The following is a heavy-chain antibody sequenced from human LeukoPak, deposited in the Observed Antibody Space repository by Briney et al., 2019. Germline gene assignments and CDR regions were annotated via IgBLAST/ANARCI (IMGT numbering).Heavy chain of an antibody. J-gene: IGHJ3*02. CDR1: GFTFSSYE. V-gene: IGHV3-48*03. CDR3: ARSNYYDSRSWGFDI. CDR2: ISSSGSTI. Sequence: GGSLRLSCATSGFTFSSYEMNWVRQAPGKGLEWVSYISSSGSTIYYADSVKGRFTISRDNAKNSLYLQMNSLRAEDTAVYYCARSNYYDSRSWGFDIWGQGTMVTVSS. D-gene: IGHD3-22*01.